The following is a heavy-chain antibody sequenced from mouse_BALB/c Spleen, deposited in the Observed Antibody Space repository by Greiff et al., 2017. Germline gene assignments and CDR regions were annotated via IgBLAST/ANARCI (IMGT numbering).Heavy chain of an antibody. Sequence: QVQLKQSGSELMSPGSSVKLSCKASDSEVFAIAYMCWVRQKPGHGFELIGVILPSIGRRFYGVKFEDNATLDADTVSNTAYLELNSLTSEDSAIYYCARSGDGYGWFAYWGQGTLVTVSA. J-gene: IGHJ3*01. V-gene: IGHV15-2*02. CDR1: DSEVFAIAY. CDR2: ILPSIGRR. D-gene: IGHD2-2*01. CDR3: ARSGDGYGWFAY.